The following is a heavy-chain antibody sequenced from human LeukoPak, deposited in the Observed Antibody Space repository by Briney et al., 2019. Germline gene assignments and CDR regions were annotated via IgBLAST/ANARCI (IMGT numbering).Heavy chain of an antibody. CDR3: AREAGNPARFDH. V-gene: IGHV3-21*01. CDR2: ISGSRRNI. Sequence: GGSLRLSCAASGLTFSSYSIDWGRQQPGKGLEWVSSISGSRRNIYNSDSVKGRFTISRDNAKNSLYLQMNSLRAEDTAVYYCAREAGNPARFDHWGRGALVTVSS. CDR1: GLTFSSYS. D-gene: IGHD6-25*01. J-gene: IGHJ4*02.